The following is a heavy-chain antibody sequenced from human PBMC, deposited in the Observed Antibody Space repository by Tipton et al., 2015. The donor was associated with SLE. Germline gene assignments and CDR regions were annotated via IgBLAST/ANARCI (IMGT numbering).Heavy chain of an antibody. CDR2: ISGSGGST. Sequence: SLRLSCAASGFTFSSYAMSWVRQAPGKGLEWVSAISGSGGSTYYADSVKGRFTISRDNAKNSLYLQMNSLRAEDTAVYYCARSRTVGDYWGQGTLVTVSS. V-gene: IGHV3-23*01. J-gene: IGHJ4*02. CDR3: ARSRTVGDY. D-gene: IGHD1-26*01. CDR1: GFTFSSYA.